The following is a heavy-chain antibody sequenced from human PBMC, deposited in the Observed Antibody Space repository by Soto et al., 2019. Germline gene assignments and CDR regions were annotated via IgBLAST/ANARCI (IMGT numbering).Heavy chain of an antibody. V-gene: IGHV1-18*04. CDR1: GYTFTSYG. CDR3: ARDSRVPTYYYDSSGYLVY. D-gene: IGHD3-22*01. CDR2: ISAYNGNT. J-gene: IGHJ4*02. Sequence: ASVKVSCKASGYTFTSYGISWVRQDPGQGLEWMGWISAYNGNTNYAQKLQGRVTMTTDTSTSTAYMELRSLRSDDTAVYYCARDSRVPTYYYDSSGYLVYWGQGTLVTVSS.